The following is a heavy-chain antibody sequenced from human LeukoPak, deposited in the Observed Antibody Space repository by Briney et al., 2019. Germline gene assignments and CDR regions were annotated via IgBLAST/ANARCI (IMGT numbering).Heavy chain of an antibody. CDR2: IKQDGSEK. Sequence: GGSLRLSCAASGFTFSSYGMSWVRQAPGKGLEWVANIKQDGSEKYYVDSVKGRFTISRDDAKNSLYLQMNSLRAEDTAVYHCAKDLVVVPAAPTHFDYWGQGTLVTVSS. D-gene: IGHD2-2*01. V-gene: IGHV3-7*03. J-gene: IGHJ4*02. CDR1: GFTFSSYG. CDR3: AKDLVVVPAAPTHFDY.